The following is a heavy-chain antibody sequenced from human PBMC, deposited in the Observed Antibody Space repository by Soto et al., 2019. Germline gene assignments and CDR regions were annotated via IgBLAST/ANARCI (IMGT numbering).Heavy chain of an antibody. CDR2: IYWNDDK. J-gene: IGHJ4*02. D-gene: IGHD3-10*01. CDR3: ALSEGDTMVRGVIITQFDY. CDR1: GFSLSTSGVG. Sequence: QITLKESGPTLVKPTQTLTLTCTFSGFSLSTSGVGVGWIRQPPVKALEWLALIYWNDDKRYSPSLKSRLTITKDTYKYQVVLTMTNMDPVDTATYYCALSEGDTMVRGVIITQFDYWGQGTLVTVSS. V-gene: IGHV2-5*01.